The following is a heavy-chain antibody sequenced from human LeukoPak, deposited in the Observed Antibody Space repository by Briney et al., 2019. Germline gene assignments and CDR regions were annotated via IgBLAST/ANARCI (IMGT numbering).Heavy chain of an antibody. CDR2: ISYDGSNK. Sequence: GGSLRLSCAASGFTFSSYAMHWVRQAPGKGLEWVAVISYDGSNKYYADSVKGRFTISRDNSKNTLYLQMNSLRAEDTAVYYCARDSSSTSCYHWGQGTLVTVSS. J-gene: IGHJ4*02. CDR1: GFTFSSYA. V-gene: IGHV3-30-3*01. D-gene: IGHD2-2*01. CDR3: ARDSSSTSCYH.